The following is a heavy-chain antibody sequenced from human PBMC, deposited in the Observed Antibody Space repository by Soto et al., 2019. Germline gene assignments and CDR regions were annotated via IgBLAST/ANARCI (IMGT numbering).Heavy chain of an antibody. V-gene: IGHV3-30-3*01. CDR2: ISYDGSNK. CDR1: GFTFSSYA. CDR3: ARDGSSGWYLDF. D-gene: IGHD6-19*01. Sequence: QVQLVESGGGVVQPGRSLRLSCAASGFTFSSYAMHWVRQAPGKGLEWVAVISYDGSNKYYADSVKGRFTSSRDNSKNTLYLEMNRLRAEDTAVYYCARDGSSGWYLDFWGQGTLVTFSS. J-gene: IGHJ4*02.